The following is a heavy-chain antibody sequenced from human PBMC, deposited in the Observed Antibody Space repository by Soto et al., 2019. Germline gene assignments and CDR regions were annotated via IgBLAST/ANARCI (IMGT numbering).Heavy chain of an antibody. CDR1: GGSISSGDYY. Sequence: PSETLSLTCTVSGGSISSGDYYWSWIRQPPGKGLEWIGYIYYSGSTYYNPSLKSRVTISVDTSKNQFSLKLSSVTAADTAVYYCARVKRGYSYGTDLDYWGQGTLVTVSS. V-gene: IGHV4-30-4*01. CDR2: IYYSGST. J-gene: IGHJ4*02. D-gene: IGHD5-18*01. CDR3: ARVKRGYSYGTDLDY.